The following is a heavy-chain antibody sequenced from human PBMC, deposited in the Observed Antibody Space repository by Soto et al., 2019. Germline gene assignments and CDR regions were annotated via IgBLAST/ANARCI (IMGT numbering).Heavy chain of an antibody. D-gene: IGHD4-4*01. CDR2: IIPIFGTA. V-gene: IGHV1-69*13. J-gene: IGHJ6*03. CDR3: ARTDYSNDYYYYYYMDV. Sequence: EASVKVSCKASGGTFSSYAISWVRQAPGQGLEWMGGIIPIFGTANYAQKFQGRVTITADESTSTAYMELRSLRSDDTAVYYCARTDYSNDYYYYYYMDVWGKGTTVTVSS. CDR1: GGTFSSYA.